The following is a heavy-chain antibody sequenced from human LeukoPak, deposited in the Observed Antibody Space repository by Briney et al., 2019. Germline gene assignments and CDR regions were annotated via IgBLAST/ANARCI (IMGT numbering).Heavy chain of an antibody. V-gene: IGHV4-39*07. Sequence: SETLSLTCTVSGGSISSHYWGWIRQPPGKGLEWIGSIYYSGGTYYNPSLKSRVTISADTSKNQFSLKLSSVTAADTAVYYCATTTIRLGYWGQGTLVTVSS. CDR3: ATTTIRLGY. D-gene: IGHD1-26*01. CDR2: IYYSGGT. CDR1: GGSISSHY. J-gene: IGHJ4*02.